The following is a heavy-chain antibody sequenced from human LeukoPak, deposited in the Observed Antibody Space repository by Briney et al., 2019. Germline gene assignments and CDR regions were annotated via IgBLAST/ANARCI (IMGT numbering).Heavy chain of an antibody. CDR1: GFLFSTYD. V-gene: IGHV3-33*01. CDR3: VRDGGELEADGFDI. D-gene: IGHD2-21*01. Sequence: PGGFRRLSCAASGFLFSTYDMHWGRQAPGKGLEWVAIIWYDGTNIKYVDSVKGRFTISRDNSKNTLYLQMNSLRAEDTAVYYCVRDGGELEADGFDIWGKGTMVTVSS. J-gene: IGHJ3*02. CDR2: IWYDGTNI.